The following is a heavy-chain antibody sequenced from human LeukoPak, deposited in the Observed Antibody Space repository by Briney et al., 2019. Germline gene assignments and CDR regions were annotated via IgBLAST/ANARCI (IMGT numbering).Heavy chain of an antibody. CDR2: IGTAGDT. V-gene: IGHV3-13*01. D-gene: IGHD3-3*01. CDR3: ARDLVSYDFWSAKYYYYGMDV. J-gene: IGHJ6*02. Sequence: GGSLRLSCAASGLTFSSYDMHWVRQATGKGLEWVSAIGTAGDTYYPGSVKGRFTISRENAKNSLYLQMNSLRAGDTAVYYCARDLVSYDFWSAKYYYYGMDVWGQGTTVTVSS. CDR1: GLTFSSYD.